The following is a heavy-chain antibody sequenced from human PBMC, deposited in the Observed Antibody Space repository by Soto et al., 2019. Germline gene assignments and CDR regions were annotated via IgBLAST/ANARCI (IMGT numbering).Heavy chain of an antibody. CDR3: ARQAGYSKHYGMDV. CDR1: GYTFTDYY. V-gene: IGHV1-2*02. CDR2: INPNSGGT. D-gene: IGHD6-13*01. Sequence: ASVKVSCKASGYTFTDYYMHWVRQAPGQGLEWLGWINPNSGGTNYAQKFQGSVTMTRDTSISTAYMELSRLRSDDTAVYYCARQAGYSKHYGMDVWGQGTTVTVSS. J-gene: IGHJ6*02.